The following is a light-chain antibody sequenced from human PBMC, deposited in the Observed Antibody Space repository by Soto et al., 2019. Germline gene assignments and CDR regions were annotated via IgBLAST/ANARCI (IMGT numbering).Light chain of an antibody. J-gene: IGKJ5*01. CDR3: QQYENLPT. Sequence: DTQITQSPSSLSASVVDRVTITCQATQNINHYSNWYQQKPGRAPKLLIYDASNLEAGVPSRFRGSGSGTDFTFTISRLQPEDIATYYCQQYENLPTFGQGTRLEIK. V-gene: IGKV1-33*01. CDR2: DAS. CDR1: QNINHY.